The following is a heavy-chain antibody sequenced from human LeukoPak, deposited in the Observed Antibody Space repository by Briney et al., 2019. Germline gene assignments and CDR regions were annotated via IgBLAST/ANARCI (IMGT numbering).Heavy chain of an antibody. CDR2: ISDSGSTI. D-gene: IGHD3-22*01. V-gene: IGHV3-11*01. Sequence: GGSLRLSCAASGFIFSDYYMTWIRQTPGKGLEWLSYISDSGSTINYADSVKGRLTISRDNAKKSLFLQMNSLRAEDTAVYYCAVYYDSSGSIDHWGQGTLVTVSS. CDR3: AVYYDSSGSIDH. CDR1: GFIFSDYY. J-gene: IGHJ4*02.